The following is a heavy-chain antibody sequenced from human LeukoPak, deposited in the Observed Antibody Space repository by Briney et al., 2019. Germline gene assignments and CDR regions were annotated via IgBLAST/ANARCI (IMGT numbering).Heavy chain of an antibody. CDR3: ARHRSSWLIDY. Sequence: GGSLRLSCAASGFTFSDYYMSWIRQAPGKGLEWVSYISSSGSTIYYADSVKGRLTISRDNAKNSLYLQMNSLRAEDTAVYYCARHRSSWLIDYWGQGTLVTVSS. D-gene: IGHD6-6*01. J-gene: IGHJ4*02. CDR1: GFTFSDYY. CDR2: ISSSGSTI. V-gene: IGHV3-11*01.